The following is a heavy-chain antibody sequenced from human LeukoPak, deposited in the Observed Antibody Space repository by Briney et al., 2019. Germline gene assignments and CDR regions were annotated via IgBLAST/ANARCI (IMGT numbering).Heavy chain of an antibody. J-gene: IGHJ4*02. CDR1: GFIFSTYS. CDR3: ARSVPDYTRFDY. D-gene: IGHD4-11*01. Sequence: GGSLRLSCAASGFIFSTYSFSWVRQAPGKGLEWVSGISASGGDTFYADSVKGRFTISRDNSKNTLSLQMNSLRVEDTAIYYCARSVPDYTRFDYWGQGALVTVSS. CDR2: ISASGGDT. V-gene: IGHV3-23*01.